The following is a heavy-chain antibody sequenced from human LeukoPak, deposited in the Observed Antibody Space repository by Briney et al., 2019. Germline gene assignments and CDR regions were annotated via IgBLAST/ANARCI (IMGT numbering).Heavy chain of an antibody. D-gene: IGHD2-2*01. V-gene: IGHV4-59*01. CDR1: GGSISSYY. CDR2: IYYSGST. J-gene: IGHJ3*02. CDR3: ARTLVVPAAPADAFDI. Sequence: SETLSLTCTVSGGSISSYYWSWIRQPPGKGLEWIGYIYYSGSTNYNPSLKSRVTISVDTSKNQFSLKLSSVTAADTAVYYCARTLVVPAAPADAFDIWGQGTMVTVSS.